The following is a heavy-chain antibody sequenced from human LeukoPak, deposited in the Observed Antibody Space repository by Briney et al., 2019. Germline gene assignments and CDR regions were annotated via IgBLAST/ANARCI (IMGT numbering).Heavy chain of an antibody. Sequence: PSETLSLTCTVSGGSISSGANYWGCIRQPPGKGLEWIGRIYTSGSTNYNPSLKSRVTISVDTSKNQFSLKLSSVTAADTAVYYCARDSGTPFDPWGQGTLVTVSS. V-gene: IGHV4-61*02. D-gene: IGHD1-26*01. CDR2: IYTSGST. CDR3: ARDSGTPFDP. J-gene: IGHJ5*02. CDR1: GGSISSGANY.